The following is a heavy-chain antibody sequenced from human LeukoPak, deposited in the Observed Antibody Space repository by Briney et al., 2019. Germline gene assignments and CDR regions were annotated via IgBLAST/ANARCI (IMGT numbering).Heavy chain of an antibody. J-gene: IGHJ3*02. Sequence: SETLSLTWTLSGGSISSGSYYWSWIRQPAGKGLEWIGRIYTRGSTNYNPSLKRRVTISVDTSKNQFSLKLSSVTAADTAVYYCARGVVGYDAFDIWGQGTMVTVSS. CDR2: IYTRGST. CDR3: ARGVVGYDAFDI. D-gene: IGHD1-26*01. V-gene: IGHV4-61*02. CDR1: GGSISSGSYY.